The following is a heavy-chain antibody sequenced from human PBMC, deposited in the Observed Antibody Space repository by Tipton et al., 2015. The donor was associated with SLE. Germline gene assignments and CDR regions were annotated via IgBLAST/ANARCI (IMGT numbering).Heavy chain of an antibody. J-gene: IGHJ4*02. V-gene: IGHV5-51*01. CDR2: IYPGDSDT. CDR3: ARDFGVSSSGWPLDY. Sequence: QSGAEVKKPGESLRISCKGSGYSFTSYWIGWVRQMPGKGLEWMGIIYPGDSDTRYSPSFQGQVTISADKSISTAYLQWSSLKASDTAMYYCARDFGVSSSGWPLDYWGQGTVVTVSS. CDR1: GYSFTSYW. D-gene: IGHD6-19*01.